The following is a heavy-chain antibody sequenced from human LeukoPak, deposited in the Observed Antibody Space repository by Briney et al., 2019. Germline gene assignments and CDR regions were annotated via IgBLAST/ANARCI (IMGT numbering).Heavy chain of an antibody. CDR3: ARDRNGGNLVDY. Sequence: SVKVSCKASGGTFSSCTISWVRQAPGQGLGWMGRIIPILGIANYAQKFQGRVTITADKSTSTAYMELSSLRSEDTAVYYCARDRNGGNLVDYWGQGTLVTVSS. CDR1: GGTFSSCT. J-gene: IGHJ4*02. V-gene: IGHV1-69*04. CDR2: IIPILGIA. D-gene: IGHD4-23*01.